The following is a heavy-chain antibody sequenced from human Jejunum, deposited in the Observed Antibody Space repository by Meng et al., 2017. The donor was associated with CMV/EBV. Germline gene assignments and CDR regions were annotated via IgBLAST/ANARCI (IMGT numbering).Heavy chain of an antibody. CDR3: TANWGSSPFDF. V-gene: IGHV3-15*05. CDR2: LKSRNDGGTA. D-gene: IGHD7-27*01. CDR1: GFNFRIAW. J-gene: IGHJ3*01. Sequence: ATSGFNFRIAWMTWVRQAPGKGLEWVARLKSRNDGGTADYAAPVKGRFSISRDDSKSSVYLQMNNLKSDDTAMYYCTANWGSSPFDFWGQGTMVTAS.